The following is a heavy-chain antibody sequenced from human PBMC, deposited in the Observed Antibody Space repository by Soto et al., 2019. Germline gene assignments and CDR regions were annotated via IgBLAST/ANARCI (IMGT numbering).Heavy chain of an antibody. CDR1: GFSLSTSGVG. D-gene: IGHD3-9*01. V-gene: IGHV2-5*01. Sequence: ESGRTVVNPTQTLTLTCTFSGFSLSTSGVGVGWIRQRPGKALEWVAVVYWNDDKRYSPSLKSRLTITKDTSKIQVVLTMTNMDPVDTATYYCAHSALADILTGTALYYFDYWGQGTLVSVSS. J-gene: IGHJ4*02. CDR2: VYWNDDK. CDR3: AHSALADILTGTALYYFDY.